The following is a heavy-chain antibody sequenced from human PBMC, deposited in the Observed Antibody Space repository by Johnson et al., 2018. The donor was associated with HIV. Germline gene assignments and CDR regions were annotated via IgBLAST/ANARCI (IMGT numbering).Heavy chain of an antibody. CDR3: ARDGGYCSSTSCFRHWASAFDI. CDR1: GFTFSSYG. Sequence: QVQLVESGGGVVQPGGSLRLSCAASGFTFSSYGMHWVRQAPGKGLEWVAFIRYDGSNKYYADSVKGRFTISRDNSKNTLYLQMNSLRAEDTAVYYCARDGGYCSSTSCFRHWASAFDIWGQGTMVTV. V-gene: IGHV3-30*02. CDR2: IRYDGSNK. J-gene: IGHJ3*02. D-gene: IGHD2-2*01.